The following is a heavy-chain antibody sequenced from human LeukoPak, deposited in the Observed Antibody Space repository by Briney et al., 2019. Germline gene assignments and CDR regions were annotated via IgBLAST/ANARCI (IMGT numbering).Heavy chain of an antibody. D-gene: IGHD6-6*01. Sequence: ASVKVSCKASGFTFSNSAVQWVRQARGQRLEWIGWIVVDSGYTTYAQKFQERVTITRDMSTSTAYMELSSLRSEDTAVYYCAVHLGYSSWTAHRGILDYWGQGNLVTVSS. CDR2: IVVDSGYT. V-gene: IGHV1-58*01. CDR1: GFTFSNSA. CDR3: AVHLGYSSWTAHRGILDY. J-gene: IGHJ4*02.